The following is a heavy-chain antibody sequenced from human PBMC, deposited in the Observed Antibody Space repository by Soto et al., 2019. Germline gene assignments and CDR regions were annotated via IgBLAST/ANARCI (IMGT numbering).Heavy chain of an antibody. CDR2: IDPSDSQT. V-gene: IGHV5-10-1*01. CDR1: GYSFAGYW. D-gene: IGHD3-22*01. J-gene: IGHJ4*02. CDR3: ARQIYDSDTGPNFQYYFDS. Sequence: PGESLKISCKGSGYSFAGYWITWVRQKPGKGLEWMGRIDPSDSQTYYSPSFRGHVTIAATKSITTVFLQWSSLRASDTAMYYCARQIYDSDTGPNFQYYFDSWGQGTPVTVSS.